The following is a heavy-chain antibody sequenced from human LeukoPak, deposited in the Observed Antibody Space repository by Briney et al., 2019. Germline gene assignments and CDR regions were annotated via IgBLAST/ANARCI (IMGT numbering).Heavy chain of an antibody. Sequence: ASVKVSCKASGYTFTGYYMHWVRQAPGQALGWMGWINPNSGGTNYAQKFQGRVTMTRDTSISTAYMELSRLRSDDTAVYYCARAPGSYYDSSGYYSFYYYYGMDVWGQGTTVTVSS. CDR2: INPNSGGT. V-gene: IGHV1-2*02. CDR3: ARAPGSYYDSSGYYSFYYYYGMDV. CDR1: GYTFTGYY. D-gene: IGHD3-22*01. J-gene: IGHJ6*02.